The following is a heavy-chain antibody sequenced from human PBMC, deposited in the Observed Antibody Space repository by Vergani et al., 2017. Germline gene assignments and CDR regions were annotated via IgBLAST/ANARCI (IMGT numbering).Heavy chain of an antibody. D-gene: IGHD4-23*01. CDR2: IYVSVFT. CDR3: ARDNKQLRPRAFDL. V-gene: IGHV4-61*02. CDR1: GASINNDFYY. J-gene: IGHJ3*01. Sequence: QVQLRESGPGLVNPSQTLSLTCTVSGASINNDFYYWHWIRQPAGKGLEWIGRIYVSVFTYYNSSLQSRVAMSVDTSKNQFSLTLTSVTAADTAVYYCARDNKQLRPRAFDLWVQGTMVTVSS.